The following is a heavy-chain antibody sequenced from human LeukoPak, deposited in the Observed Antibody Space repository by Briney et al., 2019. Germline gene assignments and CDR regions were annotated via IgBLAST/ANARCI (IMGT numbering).Heavy chain of an antibody. J-gene: IGHJ3*02. D-gene: IGHD4-17*01. CDR3: ARPFYGDYSKGAFNI. Sequence: GGSLRLSCAASGFTFSSYWMTWVRQAPGKGLEWVANTKQDGSEKYYVDSVKGRFTISRDNAKNSLYLQMNSLRAEDTAVYYCARPFYGDYSKGAFNIWGQGTMVTVSS. CDR2: TKQDGSEK. V-gene: IGHV3-7*01. CDR1: GFTFSSYW.